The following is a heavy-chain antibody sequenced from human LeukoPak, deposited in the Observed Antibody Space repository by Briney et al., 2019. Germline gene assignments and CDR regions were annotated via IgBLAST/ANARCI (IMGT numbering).Heavy chain of an antibody. CDR1: VGTFSSYA. J-gene: IGHJ4*02. V-gene: IGHV1-69*13. CDR3: ASLIGNRRNFEY. Sequence: SSVTVSCKASVGTFSSYAIIWVRQAPAQGLEWMGGVIPIFGTANYPQKLQGRGTITADESTSTAHLELSSLRPEGPAVYYSASLIGNRRNFEYWGQGTLVTVSS. D-gene: IGHD4-23*01. CDR2: VIPIFGTA.